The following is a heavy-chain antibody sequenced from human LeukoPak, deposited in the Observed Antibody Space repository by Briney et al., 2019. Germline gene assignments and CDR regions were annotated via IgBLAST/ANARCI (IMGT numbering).Heavy chain of an antibody. CDR2: ISSSGSAI. J-gene: IGHJ5*01. CDR3: ARGWFDS. CDR1: GFAFSESY. Sequence: GGSLRLSCAASGFAFSESYMNWVRQAPGKGLEFVSYISSSGSAIYYADSVRGRFTISRDDAKNSLFLQMNNLRVDDMGVYYCARGWFDSWGQGTLVTVSS. V-gene: IGHV3-11*04.